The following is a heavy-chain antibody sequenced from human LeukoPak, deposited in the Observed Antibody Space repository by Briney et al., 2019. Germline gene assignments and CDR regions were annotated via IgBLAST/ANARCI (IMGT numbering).Heavy chain of an antibody. V-gene: IGHV1-18*01. CDR2: ISAYNDNT. CDR1: GYTFTSYA. Sequence: ASVKVSCKASGYTFTSYAVSWVRQAPGQGLEWMGWISAYNDNTNYAQKFQGRVTMTTDTSTSTAYMELRSLRSDDTAVYYCARVGNFYGLMPFDYWGQGTLATVSS. J-gene: IGHJ4*02. D-gene: IGHD3-10*01. CDR3: ARVGNFYGLMPFDY.